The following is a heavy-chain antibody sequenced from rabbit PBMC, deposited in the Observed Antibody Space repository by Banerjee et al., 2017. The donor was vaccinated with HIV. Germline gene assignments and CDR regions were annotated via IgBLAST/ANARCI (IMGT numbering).Heavy chain of an antibody. V-gene: IGHV1S40*01. CDR1: GFDFSSSYW. CDR3: ARDYTHGYAGYAYAFRL. J-gene: IGHJ4*01. CDR2: IYAGSSGST. Sequence: QSLEESGGDLVKPGASLTLTCKASGFDFSSSYWICWVRQAPGKGLEWIGCIYAGSSGSTYYASWAKGRFTISKTSSTTVTLQMTSLTAADTATYFCARDYTHGYAGYAYAFRLWGQGTLVTVS. D-gene: IGHD6-1*01.